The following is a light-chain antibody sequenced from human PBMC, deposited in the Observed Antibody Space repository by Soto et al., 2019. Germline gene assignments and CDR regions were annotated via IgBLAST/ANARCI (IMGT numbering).Light chain of an antibody. CDR1: QSISSY. J-gene: IGKJ5*01. V-gene: IGKV1-39*01. Sequence: DIQMTQSPSSLSASVGERVTITCRASQSISSYLNWYQQKPGKAPKLLIYAASSLQSGVPSRFSGSGSGTDFTLTISSLQPEDFATYYCQQSYSTPTFGQGTRLESK. CDR3: QQSYSTPT. CDR2: AAS.